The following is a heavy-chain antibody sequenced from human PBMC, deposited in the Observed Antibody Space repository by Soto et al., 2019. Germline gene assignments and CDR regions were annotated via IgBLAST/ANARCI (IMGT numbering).Heavy chain of an antibody. CDR2: ISTYNVDT. D-gene: IGHD5-18*01. J-gene: IGHJ4*02. CDR3: ARGGFAYGYLDF. Sequence: QVHLVQSGAEVKKPGASLKVSCKASGYTFTSYGIVWVRQAPGQGLVWMGWISTYNVDTKYAQKFKGRVTMSTDTSTTTAYMELTSLTSDDTATYYCARGGFAYGYLDFWGQGTLATVSS. V-gene: IGHV1-18*01. CDR1: GYTFTSYG.